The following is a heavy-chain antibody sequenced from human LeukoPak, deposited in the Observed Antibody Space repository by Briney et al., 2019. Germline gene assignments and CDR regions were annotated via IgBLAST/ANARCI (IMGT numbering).Heavy chain of an antibody. Sequence: ASVKVSCKASGYTFSGYYMRWVRQAPGQGLEWMGWINPNSGGTNYAQKFQGRVTLTRDTSISTAYMELSSLTSDGTAVYYCARATPGIAVAGTFDYWGQGTLVTVSS. V-gene: IGHV1-2*02. CDR2: INPNSGGT. CDR3: ARATPGIAVAGTFDY. D-gene: IGHD6-19*01. J-gene: IGHJ4*02. CDR1: GYTFSGYY.